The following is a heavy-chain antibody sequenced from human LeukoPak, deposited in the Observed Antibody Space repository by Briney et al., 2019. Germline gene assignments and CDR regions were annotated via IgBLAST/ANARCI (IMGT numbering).Heavy chain of an antibody. V-gene: IGHV4-59*01. Sequence: SETLSLTCAVSTDSISSIYWSWIRPPPGKGREWCGYISYGGTTNSNPSHDRRVTISKDSSNNAFSVKLRSVTAADTAVYYCARDLITVTKGSDIWGQGTMVSVSS. D-gene: IGHD4-17*01. CDR1: TDSISSIY. CDR2: ISYGGTT. CDR3: ARDLITVTKGSDI. J-gene: IGHJ3*02.